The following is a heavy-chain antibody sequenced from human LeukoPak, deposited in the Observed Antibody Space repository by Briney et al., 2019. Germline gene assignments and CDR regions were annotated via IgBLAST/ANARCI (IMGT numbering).Heavy chain of an antibody. CDR1: GYTFINYD. V-gene: IGHV1-18*01. CDR2: ISTYNGNT. CDR3: ARQEDCSTSSCYSGGWFDP. Sequence: GASVEVSRKASGYTFINYDFSWVRQAPGQGLEWMGWISTYNGNTNYAQKLQGRVTMTTDTSTSTAYMELRSLRSDDTAVYYCARQEDCSTSSCYSGGWFDPWGQGTLVTVSS. D-gene: IGHD2-2*01. J-gene: IGHJ5*02.